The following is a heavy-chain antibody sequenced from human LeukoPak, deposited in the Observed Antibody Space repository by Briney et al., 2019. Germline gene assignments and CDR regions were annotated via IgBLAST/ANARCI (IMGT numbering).Heavy chain of an antibody. CDR2: ILHDGSNK. Sequence: PGGSLRLSCAASGFTFSSYGMNWVRQSPGKGLEWVAVILHDGSNKYYADSVKGRFTISRDNSKNTMYLQMNSLRDEDTAVYYCARLAGGSYSDYWGQGTLVTVSS. D-gene: IGHD1-26*01. V-gene: IGHV3-30*03. CDR1: GFTFSSYG. J-gene: IGHJ4*02. CDR3: ARLAGGSYSDY.